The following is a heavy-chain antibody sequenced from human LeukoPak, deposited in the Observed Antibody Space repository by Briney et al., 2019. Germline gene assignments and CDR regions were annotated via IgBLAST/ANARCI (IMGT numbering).Heavy chain of an antibody. D-gene: IGHD3-22*01. CDR1: GGSINRGTFF. J-gene: IGHJ4*02. Sequence: SETLSLTCAVSGGSINRGTFFWTWIRTPPGKGLEWIGYISNSGSTNYHPSLKSRVTISSDTSKTQFTLKLTSVTAADTAVYYCARSPSGYRFDSWGQGTLVTVSS. V-gene: IGHV4-61*01. CDR2: ISNSGST. CDR3: ARSPSGYRFDS.